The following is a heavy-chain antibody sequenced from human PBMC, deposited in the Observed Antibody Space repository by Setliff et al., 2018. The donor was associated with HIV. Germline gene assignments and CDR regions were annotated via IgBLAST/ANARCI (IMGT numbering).Heavy chain of an antibody. J-gene: IGHJ4*02. CDR3: ARDLRSSHGSPNYFDY. CDR1: GFTLSSYW. CDR2: INSDGSST. D-gene: IGHD2-15*01. V-gene: IGHV3-74*03. Sequence: GGSLRLSCVASGFTLSSYWMHWVRQVPGKGLMWVSRINSDGSSTTYADSVKGRFTISRDNAKNTLYLQLNSLRADDRAVYYCARDLRSSHGSPNYFDYWGRGALVTVSS.